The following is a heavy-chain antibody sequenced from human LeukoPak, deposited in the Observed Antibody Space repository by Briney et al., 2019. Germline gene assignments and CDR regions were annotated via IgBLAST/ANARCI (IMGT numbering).Heavy chain of an antibody. V-gene: IGHV3-30-3*01. CDR2: ISYDGTNI. CDR3: ARDHITLVRGVIYYYYGVDV. Sequence: GRSLRLSCAASGFTFSTYSMHWVRQAPGKGLEWVAVISYDGTNIYYADSVKGRFTISRVNSKNTLYLQMNSLRAEDTAVYYCARDHITLVRGVIYYYYGVDVWGQGTTATVSS. J-gene: IGHJ6*02. CDR1: GFTFSTYS. D-gene: IGHD3-10*01.